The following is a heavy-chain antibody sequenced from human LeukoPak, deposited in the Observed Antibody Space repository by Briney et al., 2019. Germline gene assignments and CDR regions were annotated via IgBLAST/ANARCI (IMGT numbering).Heavy chain of an antibody. Sequence: SVTVSCKASGGTFSSYAISWVRQAPGQGLEWMGWIIPIFGTANYAQKFQGRVTITADESTSTAYMELSSLRSEDTAVYYCARERVGSTDKQPQVAYYGMDVWGQGTTVTVSS. CDR2: IIPIFGTA. J-gene: IGHJ6*02. D-gene: IGHD1/OR15-1a*01. CDR1: GGTFSSYA. CDR3: ARERVGSTDKQPQVAYYGMDV. V-gene: IGHV1-69*13.